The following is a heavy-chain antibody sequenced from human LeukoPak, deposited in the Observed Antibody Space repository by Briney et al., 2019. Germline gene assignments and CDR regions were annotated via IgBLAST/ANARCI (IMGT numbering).Heavy chain of an antibody. CDR1: GYSFTSYW. CDR3: ARHFDDILTGKWSGYYYGMDV. D-gene: IGHD3-9*01. Sequence: GESLKISGKGSGYSFTSYWIGWGRQMPGKGLEWMGIIYPGDSDTTYSPSFQGQVTISADKSISTAYLQWSSLKASDTAMYYCARHFDDILTGKWSGYYYGMDVWGQGTTVTVSS. J-gene: IGHJ6*02. V-gene: IGHV5-51*01. CDR2: IYPGDSDT.